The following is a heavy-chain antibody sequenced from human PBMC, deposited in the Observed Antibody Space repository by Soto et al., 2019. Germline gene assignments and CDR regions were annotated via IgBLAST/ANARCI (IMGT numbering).Heavy chain of an antibody. J-gene: IGHJ4*02. CDR3: AKDKMEQWLVGGYYDY. CDR2: TIDSGGRS. V-gene: IGHV3-23*01. CDR1: GFTFSSHA. D-gene: IGHD6-19*01. Sequence: EVQLLESGGGLVQPGGSLRLSCAASGFTFSSHAMSWVRQAPGKGLEWVSSTIDSGGRSYHADSVRGQFTISRDNSKNTLYLQMNSLRADDTAIYYCAKDKMEQWLVGGYYDYWGQGALVTVSS.